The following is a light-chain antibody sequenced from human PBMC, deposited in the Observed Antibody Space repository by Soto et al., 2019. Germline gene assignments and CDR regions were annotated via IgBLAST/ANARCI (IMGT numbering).Light chain of an antibody. Sequence: QSALTQPRSVSGSPGQSVTISCTGTSSDVGGYNYVSWYQQHPGKAPQLMMYDVSKRPSRVPDRFSGSKSGYTASLTISGLQAEDEADYSCCSYADSHVIFGGGTQLTVL. CDR3: CSYADSHVI. J-gene: IGLJ2*01. CDR1: SSDVGGYNY. CDR2: DVS. V-gene: IGLV2-11*01.